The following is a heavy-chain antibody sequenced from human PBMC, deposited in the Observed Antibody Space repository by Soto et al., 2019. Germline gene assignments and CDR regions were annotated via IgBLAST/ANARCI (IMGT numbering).Heavy chain of an antibody. CDR2: IYYSGTT. CDR1: GGSLSKNY. J-gene: IGHJ6*02. V-gene: IGHV4-59*01. Sequence: SETLSLTCTVSGGSLSKNYWSWIRQPPGKGLEWIGYIYYSGTTNYNPSLKSRVTISADTSKNEFSLKLSSVTAADTAVYYCATQGFYRMGVWGRGTTVTVSS. CDR3: ATQGFYRMGV.